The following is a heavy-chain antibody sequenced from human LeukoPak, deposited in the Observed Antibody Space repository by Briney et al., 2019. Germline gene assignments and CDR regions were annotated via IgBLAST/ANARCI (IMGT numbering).Heavy chain of an antibody. Sequence: ASVKVSCKASGYTFTGYYVHWVRQAPGQGLEWMGRINPNSGGTNYPQKFRGRVTVTKDTSISTAYMELSSLRSDDTAVYYCARGKTMTTVTTWGQGTLVTVSS. CDR1: GYTFTGYY. CDR2: INPNSGGT. V-gene: IGHV1-2*06. D-gene: IGHD4-17*01. J-gene: IGHJ5*02. CDR3: ARGKTMTTVTT.